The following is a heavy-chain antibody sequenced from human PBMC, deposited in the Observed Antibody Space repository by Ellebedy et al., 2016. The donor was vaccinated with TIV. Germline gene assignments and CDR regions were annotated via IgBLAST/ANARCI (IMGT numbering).Heavy chain of an antibody. CDR1: GFTFSSYA. D-gene: IGHD3-3*01. J-gene: IGHJ4*02. V-gene: IGHV3-23*01. CDR2: ISGSGGST. CDR3: AKGAKFALRRITIFGVVITRYYFDY. Sequence: GGSLRLXCAASGFTFSSYAMSWVRQAPGKGLEWVSAISGSGGSTYYADSVKGRFTISRDNSKNTLYLQMNSLRAEDTAVYYCAKGAKFALRRITIFGVVITRYYFDYWGQGTLVTVSS.